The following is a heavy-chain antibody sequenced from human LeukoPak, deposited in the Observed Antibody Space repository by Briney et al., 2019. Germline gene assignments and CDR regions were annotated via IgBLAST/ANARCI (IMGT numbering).Heavy chain of an antibody. D-gene: IGHD1-14*01. J-gene: IGHJ4*02. CDR1: GGSISSYY. CDR3: ARAANFKGRNRVFDY. CDR2: IYYSGST. V-gene: IGHV4-59*01. Sequence: PSETLSLTCTVSGGSISSYYWSWIRQPPGEGLEWIGYIYYSGSTNYSPSLKSRVTISVDTSKNQFSLKLSSVTAADTAVYYCARAANFKGRNRVFDYWGQGTLVTVSS.